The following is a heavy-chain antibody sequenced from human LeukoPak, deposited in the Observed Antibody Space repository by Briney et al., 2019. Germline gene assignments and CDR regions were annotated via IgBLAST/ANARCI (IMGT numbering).Heavy chain of an antibody. CDR1: GASISGSGYY. J-gene: IGHJ4*02. CDR3: AKSGGYGLIDY. Sequence: SETPSLTCTVSGASISGSGYYWGWIRQPPGKGLEWIGNIYDSGSTYYNASLQSRVTISIDTSKNQFSLRLSSVTAADTAMYYCAKSGGYGLIDYWGQGTLVTVSS. D-gene: IGHD1-26*01. CDR2: IYDSGST. V-gene: IGHV4-39*05.